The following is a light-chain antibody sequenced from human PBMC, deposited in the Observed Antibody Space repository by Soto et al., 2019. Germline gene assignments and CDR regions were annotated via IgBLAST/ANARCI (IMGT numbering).Light chain of an antibody. CDR3: SSYTTNNTVV. J-gene: IGLJ2*01. CDR1: SSDVGGYNY. V-gene: IGLV2-14*01. CDR2: EVS. Sequence: QSALTQPASVSGSPGQSITISCTGTSSDVGGYNYVSWYQQHPGKAPKLMIYEVSNRPSGVSNRFSGSKSGNTASLTISGLQGEDEADYYCSSYTTNNTVVFGGGTKVTVL.